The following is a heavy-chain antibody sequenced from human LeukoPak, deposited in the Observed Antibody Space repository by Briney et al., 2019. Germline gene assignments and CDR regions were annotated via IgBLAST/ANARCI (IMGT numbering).Heavy chain of an antibody. J-gene: IGHJ4*02. CDR3: ARGPYCNGGTCYSQYFDY. D-gene: IGHD2-15*01. V-gene: IGHV1-18*01. Sequence: ASVKVSCKASGYTFSSYGISWVRQVPGQGLEWMGWISGYNGNTNYAQNLQGRVTMPTDTSTSTAYMELRSLRSDDTAVYYCARGPYCNGGTCYSQYFDYWGQGTLVTVSS. CDR2: ISGYNGNT. CDR1: GYTFSSYG.